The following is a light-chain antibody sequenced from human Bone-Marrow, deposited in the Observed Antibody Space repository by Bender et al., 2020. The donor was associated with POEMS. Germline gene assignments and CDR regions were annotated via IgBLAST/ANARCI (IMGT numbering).Light chain of an antibody. CDR3: AVWDDSLNGWV. CDR2: SSH. V-gene: IGLV1-44*01. J-gene: IGLJ3*02. CDR1: SSNIGAHA. Sequence: QSVLTQPPSASGTPGQRVTISCSGGSSNIGAHAVNWYQHLPGPAPKLPIYSSHRRPYEAPDRFSGSRSGTSASLAISGLQSEDEADYYCAVWDDSLNGWVFGGGTKLTVL.